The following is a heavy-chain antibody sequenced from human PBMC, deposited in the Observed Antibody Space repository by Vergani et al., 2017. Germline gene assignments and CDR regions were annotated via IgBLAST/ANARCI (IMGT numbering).Heavy chain of an antibody. J-gene: IGHJ4*02. Sequence: QVQLQESGPGLVKPSQTLSLTCTVSGASMSSVGYYWTWIRPSAGKRLEWIGDILGSGTANYNPSFQGRVSMAVATSKNQFALALSAVNATDTAVYYCARGSRAAGDSGPDSWGQGTRVTVSS. CDR2: ILGSGTA. D-gene: IGHD6-13*01. CDR1: GASMSSVGYY. CDR3: ARGSRAAGDSGPDS. V-gene: IGHV4-61*02.